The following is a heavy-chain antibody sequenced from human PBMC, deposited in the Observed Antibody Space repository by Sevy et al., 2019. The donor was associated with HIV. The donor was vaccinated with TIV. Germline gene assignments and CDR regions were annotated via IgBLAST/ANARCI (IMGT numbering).Heavy chain of an antibody. D-gene: IGHD3-3*01. J-gene: IGHJ6*02. CDR2: INPNSGGT. V-gene: IGHV1-2*02. Sequence: ASVKVSCKASGYTFTGYYMHWVRQAPGQGLEWMGWINPNSGGTNYSQKFQGRVTMTRDTSISTAYMELSRLRSDDTAVYYCARDRGLLRFLEWLLCRSYYYGMDVWGQGTTVTVSS. CDR3: ARDRGLLRFLEWLLCRSYYYGMDV. CDR1: GYTFTGYY.